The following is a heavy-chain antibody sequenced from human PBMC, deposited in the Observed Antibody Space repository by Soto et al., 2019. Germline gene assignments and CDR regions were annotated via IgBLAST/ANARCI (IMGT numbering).Heavy chain of an antibody. D-gene: IGHD6-13*01. CDR1: GYTLTELS. Sequence: ASVKVSCKVSGYTLTELSMHWVRQAPGKGLEWMGGFDPEDGETIYAQKFQGRVTMTEDTSTDTAYMELSSLRSEDTAVYYCATDLPAAGTNHFDYWGQGTLVTVS. CDR2: FDPEDGET. J-gene: IGHJ4*02. CDR3: ATDLPAAGTNHFDY. V-gene: IGHV1-24*01.